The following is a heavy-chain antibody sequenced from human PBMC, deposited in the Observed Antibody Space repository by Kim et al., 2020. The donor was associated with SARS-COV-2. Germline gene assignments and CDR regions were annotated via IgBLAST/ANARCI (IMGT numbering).Heavy chain of an antibody. CDR1: GFTLSDHY. J-gene: IGHJ4*02. CDR3: ARVHNTIWNGAYFDD. CDR2: SRNRGYTS. V-gene: IGHV3-72*01. Sequence: GGSLRLSCAASGFTLSDHYMDWVRQAPGKGLEWVGRSRNRGYTSQYAASVKGRFTFSRDESENSLHLQMNSLKTEDTAVYYCARVHNTIWNGAYFDDCGQGTLVTVSS. D-gene: IGHD1-1*01.